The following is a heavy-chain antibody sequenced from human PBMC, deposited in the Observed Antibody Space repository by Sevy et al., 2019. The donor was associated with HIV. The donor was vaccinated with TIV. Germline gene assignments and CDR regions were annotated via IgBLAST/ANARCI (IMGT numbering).Heavy chain of an antibody. D-gene: IGHD1-26*01. Sequence: GGSLILSCAASGFPFSSHAMSWVRQAPGKGLEWISVLNGGGGSTYYAASVKGRFTISRDNSKNTLFLQMNSLRADDTAVYYCAKDRGWDRLGYLDYWGQGTLVTVS. V-gene: IGHV3-23*01. CDR3: AKDRGWDRLGYLDY. CDR1: GFPFSSHA. CDR2: LNGGGGST. J-gene: IGHJ4*02.